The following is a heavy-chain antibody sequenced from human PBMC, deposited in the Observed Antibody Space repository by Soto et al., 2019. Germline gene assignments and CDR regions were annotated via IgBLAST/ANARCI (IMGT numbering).Heavy chain of an antibody. D-gene: IGHD2-21*02. Sequence: PGGSLRLSCEASGFTFSSYTMNWVRRAPGKGLEWVATIGGSGDGTYYGDSVKGRFTISRDNSKNTVYLQMNSLRAEDTAIYYCARAREASLLRFPSSYWRQRPLVTVSS. V-gene: IGHV3-23*01. CDR2: IGGSGDGT. CDR1: GFTFSSYT. CDR3: ARAREASLLRFPSSY. J-gene: IGHJ4*02.